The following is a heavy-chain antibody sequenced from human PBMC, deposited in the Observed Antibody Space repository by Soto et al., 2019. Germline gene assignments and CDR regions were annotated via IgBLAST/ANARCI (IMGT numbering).Heavy chain of an antibody. CDR1: GFTFSDFA. V-gene: IGHV3-23*01. CDR2: ISASGVST. D-gene: IGHD6-6*01. Sequence: GGSLTLSCEASGFTFSDFALAWVRHAPGKGLEWVSSISASGVSTYFGDYVKGRFTISIDDPKNTLYLQMNSLRAGDTAIYYCAKQLASLFYPWGQGTLVTGSS. CDR3: AKQLASLFYP. J-gene: IGHJ5*02.